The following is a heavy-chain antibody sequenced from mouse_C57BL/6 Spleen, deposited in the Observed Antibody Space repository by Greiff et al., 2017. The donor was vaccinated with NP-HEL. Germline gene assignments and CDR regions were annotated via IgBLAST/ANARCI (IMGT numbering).Heavy chain of an antibody. CDR1: GYTFTSYW. J-gene: IGHJ2*01. CDR3: ARLDDGYYLDY. V-gene: IGHV1-52*01. Sequence: VQLQQPGAELVRPGSSVKLSCKASGYTFTSYWMHWVKQRPIQGLEWIGNIYPSDSETHYNQKFKDKATLTVDKSSSTAYMQLSSLTSEDYAVYYCARLDDGYYLDYWGQGTTLTVSS. CDR2: IYPSDSET. D-gene: IGHD2-3*01.